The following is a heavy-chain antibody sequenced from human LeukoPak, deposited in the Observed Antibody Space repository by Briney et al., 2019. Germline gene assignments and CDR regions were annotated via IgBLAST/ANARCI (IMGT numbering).Heavy chain of an antibody. CDR3: ASATGVGAASF. D-gene: IGHD1-26*01. CDR1: GFTFSSYE. CDR2: ISSSGSNI. J-gene: IGHJ4*02. Sequence: GGSLRLSCAASGFTFSSYEMNWVRQAPGKGLEWVSYISSSGSNIYYADSVKGRFTISRDNAKNSLYLQMNSLRAEDTGVYYCASATGVGAASFWGQGTLVTVST. V-gene: IGHV3-48*03.